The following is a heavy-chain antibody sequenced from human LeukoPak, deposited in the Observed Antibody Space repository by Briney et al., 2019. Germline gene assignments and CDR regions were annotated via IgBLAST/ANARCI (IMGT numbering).Heavy chain of an antibody. V-gene: IGHV3-30*02. CDR2: IRYDGSNK. CDR1: GFTFSSYG. D-gene: IGHD6-19*01. J-gene: IGHJ3*02. CDR3: AESLSLAVAGTLDI. Sequence: GGSLRLSCAASGFTFSSYGMHWVRQAPGKGLEWVAFIRYDGSNKYYADSVKGRFTISRDNSKNTLYLQMNSLRAEDTAVYYCAESLSLAVAGTLDIWGQGTMVTVSS.